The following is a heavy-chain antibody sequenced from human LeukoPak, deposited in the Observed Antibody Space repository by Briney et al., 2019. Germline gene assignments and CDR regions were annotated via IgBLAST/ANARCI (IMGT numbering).Heavy chain of an antibody. D-gene: IGHD3-22*01. CDR1: GFTFSSYA. CDR2: ISYDGSNK. J-gene: IGHJ4*02. Sequence: GGSLRLSCAASGFTFSSYAMSWVRQAPGKGLEWVAVISYDGSNKYYADSVKGRFTISRDNSKNTLYLQMNSLRAEDTAVYYCAKDPYYYDSSGYCGYWGQGTLVTVSS. V-gene: IGHV3-30*18. CDR3: AKDPYYYDSSGYCGY.